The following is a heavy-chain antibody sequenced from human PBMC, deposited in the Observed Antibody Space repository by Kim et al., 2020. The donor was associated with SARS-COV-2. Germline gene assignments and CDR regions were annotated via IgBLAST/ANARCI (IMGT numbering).Heavy chain of an antibody. V-gene: IGHV3-73*01. Sequence: GGSLRLSCGASGFTFSDSSMHWVRQAPGKGLEWVARISSKVNGEATADSASGRFSITSASAKTRITAQMQRQSAKTTATADYYCTRFPGTSLAFWDSFD. CDR2: ISSKVNGEAT. CDR3: TRFPGTSLAFWDSFD. D-gene: IGHD3-3*02. J-gene: IGHJ3*02. CDR1: GFTFSDSS.